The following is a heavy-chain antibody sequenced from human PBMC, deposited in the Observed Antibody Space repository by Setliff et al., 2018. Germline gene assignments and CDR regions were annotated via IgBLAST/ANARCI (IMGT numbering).Heavy chain of an antibody. V-gene: IGHV4-61*09. J-gene: IGHJ6*02. CDR3: ARLSWNGLRYYGLDV. Sequence: TLSLTCTVSGGSISSANYYWTWIRQPAGKGLEWIGYIYSSGSTNYNPSLMSRVSISVDTSKNQFSLKLRSVTAADTAVYYCARLSWNGLRYYGLDVWGQGTTVTVFS. CDR2: IYSSGST. D-gene: IGHD3-3*01. CDR1: GGSISSANYY.